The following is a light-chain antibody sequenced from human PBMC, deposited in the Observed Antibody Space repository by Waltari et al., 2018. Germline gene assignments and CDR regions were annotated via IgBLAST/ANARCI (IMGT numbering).Light chain of an antibody. V-gene: IGLV1-44*01. Sequence: QSALTQPPSASATPGQRVTISCSGVNSNIESKIVNWYQHLPGAAPTLLIYSDNQRPSGVPDRFSGSKSGTSASLAISGLRSEDEADYYCAEWDDDSLNGPHVVFGGGTRLTVL. CDR2: SDN. CDR3: AEWDDDSLNGPHVV. CDR1: NSNIESKI. J-gene: IGLJ2*01.